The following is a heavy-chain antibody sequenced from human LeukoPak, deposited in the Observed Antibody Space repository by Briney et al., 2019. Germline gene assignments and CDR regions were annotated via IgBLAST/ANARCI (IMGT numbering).Heavy chain of an antibody. V-gene: IGHV3-53*01. CDR3: ARDPEGGSSWDY. CDR2: IYSGGST. CDR1: GFTASSNY. Sequence: PGGSLRPSCTVSGFTASSNYMSWVRQAPGKGLEWVSVIYSGGSTYYADSVKGRFTISRDNYKNTLYLQMNSLRAEDTAVYYCARDPEGGSSWDYWGQGTLVTVSS. D-gene: IGHD6-13*01. J-gene: IGHJ4*02.